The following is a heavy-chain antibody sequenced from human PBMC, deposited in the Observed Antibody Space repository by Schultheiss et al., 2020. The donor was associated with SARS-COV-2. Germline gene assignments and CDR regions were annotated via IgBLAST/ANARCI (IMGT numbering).Heavy chain of an antibody. CDR3: ARDLAVAGTARTVDY. D-gene: IGHD6-19*01. Sequence: GGSLRLSCAASGFTVSSYYMRWIRQAPGKGLEWVSYISSRGSTIYYADSVKGRFTISRDNAKNSLYLQMNSLRAEDTAVYYCARDLAVAGTARTVDYWGQGTLVTVSS. CDR1: GFTVSSYY. CDR2: ISSRGSTI. J-gene: IGHJ4*02. V-gene: IGHV3-11*01.